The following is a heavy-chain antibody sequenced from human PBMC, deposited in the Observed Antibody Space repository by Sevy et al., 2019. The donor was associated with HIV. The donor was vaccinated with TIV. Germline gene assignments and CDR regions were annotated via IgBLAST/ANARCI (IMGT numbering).Heavy chain of an antibody. J-gene: IGHJ3*02. CDR1: GFTFSSYA. D-gene: IGHD6-19*01. Sequence: GGSLRLSCAASGFTFSSYAMHWVRQAPGKGLEWVAVITYDGSNKYYADSVKGRFTISRDNSKNTLYLQMNSLRAEDKAVYYCAREYRSGNDAFDIWGQGTMVTVSS. CDR3: AREYRSGNDAFDI. V-gene: IGHV3-30-3*01. CDR2: ITYDGSNK.